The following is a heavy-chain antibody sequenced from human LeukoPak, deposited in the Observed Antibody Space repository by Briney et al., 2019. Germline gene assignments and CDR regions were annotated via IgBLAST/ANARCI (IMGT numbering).Heavy chain of an antibody. Sequence: GGSLRLSCAASGFTFSSYWMHWVRQAPGKGLVWVSRINSDGSSTSYADSVKGRFTISRDTAKDSLYLQMNSLRAEDTAVYYCAREYYFYHMDGWGKGTTVTVSS. CDR1: GFTFSSYW. CDR3: AREYYFYHMDG. V-gene: IGHV3-74*01. CDR2: INSDGSST. J-gene: IGHJ6*03.